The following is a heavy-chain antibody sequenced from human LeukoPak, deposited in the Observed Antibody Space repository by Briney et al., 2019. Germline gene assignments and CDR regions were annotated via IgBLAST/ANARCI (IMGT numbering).Heavy chain of an antibody. CDR1: GGSFGGYY. CDR2: INHSGST. CDR3: ARATYYYGSGSYFFDY. D-gene: IGHD3-10*01. Sequence: SETLSLTCAVYGGSFGGYYWSWIRQPPGKGLEWIGEINHSGSTNYNPSLKSRVTISVDTSKNQFSLKLSSVTAADTAVYYCARATYYYGSGSYFFDYWGQGTLVTVSS. V-gene: IGHV4-34*01. J-gene: IGHJ4*02.